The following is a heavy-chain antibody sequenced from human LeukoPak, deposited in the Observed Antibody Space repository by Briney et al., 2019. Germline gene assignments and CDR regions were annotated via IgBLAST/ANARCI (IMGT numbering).Heavy chain of an antibody. D-gene: IGHD2-2*01. CDR1: GFTFSSYA. CDR2: ISGSGGST. V-gene: IGHV3-23*01. J-gene: IGHJ4*02. CDR3: AKGISSTSCLDY. Sequence: GGSLRLSCAASGFTFSSYAMSWVRQAPGKGLEWVSAISGSGGSTYYADSVKGRFTISRDNSKNTLYLQMNSLRAEYTAVYYCAKGISSTSCLDYWGQGTLVTVSS.